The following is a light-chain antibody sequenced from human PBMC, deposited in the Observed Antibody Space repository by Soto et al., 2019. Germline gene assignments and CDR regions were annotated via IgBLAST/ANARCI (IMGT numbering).Light chain of an antibody. J-gene: IGKJ4*01. V-gene: IGKV1-39*01. Sequence: IQLTQSPSSLSASLGDRVNITCRASQGVSSYLAWYQQKPGKAPKLLIYTASTLQSGVPSRFRGSGSGTDFTLTISSLPPEDFETYYCQQSYSNPLTFGGGTKVDIK. CDR1: QGVSSY. CDR3: QQSYSNPLT. CDR2: TAS.